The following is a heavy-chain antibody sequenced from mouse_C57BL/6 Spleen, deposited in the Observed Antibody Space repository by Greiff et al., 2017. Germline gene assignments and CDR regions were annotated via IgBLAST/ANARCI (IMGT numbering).Heavy chain of an antibody. CDR2: IDPEDGDT. J-gene: IGHJ1*03. V-gene: IGHV14-1*01. Sequence: EVQLVESGAELVRPGASVKLSCTASGFNIKDYYMHWVKQRPEQGLEWIGRIDPEDGDTEYAPKFQGKATMTADTSSNTAYLQLSSLTSEDTAVYYCTTYYYGSSYLYWYFDVWGTGTTVTVSS. D-gene: IGHD1-1*01. CDR1: GFNIKDYY. CDR3: TTYYYGSSYLYWYFDV.